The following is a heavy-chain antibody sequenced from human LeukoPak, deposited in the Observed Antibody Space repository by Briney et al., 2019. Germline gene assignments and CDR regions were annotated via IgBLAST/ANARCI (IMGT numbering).Heavy chain of an antibody. J-gene: IGHJ1*01. CDR2: INHSGST. V-gene: IGHV4-34*01. D-gene: IGHD4-17*01. CDR1: GGSFSGYY. CDR3: ARAFGDYAAYFQH. Sequence: SETLSLICAVYGGSFSGYYWSWIRQPPGKGLEWIGEINHSGSTNYNPSLKSRVTISVDTSKNQFSLKLSSVTAADTAVYYCARAFGDYAAYFQHWGQGTLVTVSS.